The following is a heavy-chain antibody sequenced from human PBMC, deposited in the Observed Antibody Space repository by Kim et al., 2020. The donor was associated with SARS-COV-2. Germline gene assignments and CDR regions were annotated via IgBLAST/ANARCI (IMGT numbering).Heavy chain of an antibody. J-gene: IGHJ4*02. CDR2: YT. Sequence: YTNYADSVKGRFTISRDNAKNSLYLQMNSLRAEDTAVYYCAGGGNSGSHYWGQGTLVTVSS. V-gene: IGHV3-11*03. D-gene: IGHD2-21*02. CDR3: AGGGNSGSHY.